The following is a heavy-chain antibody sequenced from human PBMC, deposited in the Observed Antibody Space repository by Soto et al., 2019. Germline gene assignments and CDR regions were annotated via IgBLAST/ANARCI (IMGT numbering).Heavy chain of an antibody. D-gene: IGHD1-20*01. CDR3: AREYNWNQQGRTVY. CDR1: GYKFIDYF. Sequence: ASVKVSCKASGYKFIDYFMHWLRRAPGQGLEWMGWVNPKSGATKIAQKFQGRTTMTRDTSINTVFLELSSLTSDDTAVYFCAREYNWNQQGRTVYWGLGTLVTVYS. V-gene: IGHV1-2*02. CDR2: VNPKSGAT. J-gene: IGHJ4*02.